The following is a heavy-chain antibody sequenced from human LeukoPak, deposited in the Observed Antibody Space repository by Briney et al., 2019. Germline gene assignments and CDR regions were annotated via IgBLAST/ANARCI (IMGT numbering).Heavy chain of an antibody. CDR1: GFSLSNARMG. V-gene: IGHV2-26*01. Sequence: SGPVLVKPTETLTLTCTVSGFSLSNARMGVSWIRQPPGKPLDWLAHIFSNDEKSYSTSLKSRLTISKDTSKSQVVLTMTNMDPVDTATYYCARGSSHWSWFDPWGQGTLVTVSS. J-gene: IGHJ5*02. CDR2: IFSNDEK. CDR3: ARGSSHWSWFDP. D-gene: IGHD1-1*01.